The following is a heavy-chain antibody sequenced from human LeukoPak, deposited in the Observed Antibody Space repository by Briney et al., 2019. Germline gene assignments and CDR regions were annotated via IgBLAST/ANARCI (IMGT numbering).Heavy chain of an antibody. J-gene: IGHJ4*02. CDR2: VQISENN. D-gene: IGHD6-13*01. CDR3: ARESVAAGTRWFDY. CDR1: GGYISDYY. V-gene: IGHV4-4*07. Sequence: KSSETLSLTCTVFGGYISDYYWTWIRQSAGKVLEWIGRVQISENNNYNPSLRSRVTLSLDTSKNQFSLRLTSVTAADTAIYYCARESVAAGTRWFDYWGQGTLVTVSS.